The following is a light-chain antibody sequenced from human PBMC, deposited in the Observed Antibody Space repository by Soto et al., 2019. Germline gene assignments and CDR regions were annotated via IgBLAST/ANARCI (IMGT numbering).Light chain of an antibody. Sequence: DIQMTRSPPSLFESVEDRFTITGRAIRSISPYLNWYQQKPGKAPRVLMYDASSLQSGVQSRFSGSGSGTDFTLTITSLQPEDVATYYCQQSYSPPWTFGQGTKVEI. J-gene: IGKJ1*01. CDR3: QQSYSPPWT. V-gene: IGKV1-39*01. CDR2: DAS. CDR1: RSISPY.